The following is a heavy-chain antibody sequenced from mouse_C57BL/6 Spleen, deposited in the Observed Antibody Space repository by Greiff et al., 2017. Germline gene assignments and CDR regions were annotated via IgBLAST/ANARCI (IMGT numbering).Heavy chain of an antibody. V-gene: IGHV1-69*01. Sequence: QVQLQQSGAELVMPGASVKLSCKASGYTFTSYWMHWVKQRPGQGLEWIGEIDPADSYTNYNEKFKGKSTLTVDKSSSTAYMQLSSLTSEDSAVYYCARRGSPFYAMDYWGQGTSVTVSS. CDR1: GYTFTSYW. CDR2: IDPADSYT. CDR3: ARRGSPFYAMDY. J-gene: IGHJ4*01. D-gene: IGHD1-1*01.